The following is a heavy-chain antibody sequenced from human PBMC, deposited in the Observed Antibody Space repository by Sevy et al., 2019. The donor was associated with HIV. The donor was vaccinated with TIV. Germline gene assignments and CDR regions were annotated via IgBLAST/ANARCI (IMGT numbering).Heavy chain of an antibody. Sequence: ASVKVSCKASGGTFSSYAISWVRQAPGQGLEWMGGIIPIFGTANYAQKFQGRVTFTADKSTSTAYMELSSLRSEDTAVYYCARDRVDTAMVTEYNWFDPWGQGTLVTVSS. CDR3: ARDRVDTAMVTEYNWFDP. CDR1: GGTFSSYA. J-gene: IGHJ5*02. CDR2: IIPIFGTA. D-gene: IGHD5-18*01. V-gene: IGHV1-69*06.